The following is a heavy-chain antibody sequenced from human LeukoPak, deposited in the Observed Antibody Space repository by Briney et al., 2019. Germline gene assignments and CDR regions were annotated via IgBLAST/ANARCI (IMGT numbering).Heavy chain of an antibody. J-gene: IGHJ4*02. CDR1: GFTFSSDW. D-gene: IGHD6-19*01. CDR3: ARDSCSSGWD. Sequence: PGGSLRLSCAASGFTFSSDWMHWVRQAAGKGLVWVSRINNDGSTTAYADSVKGRFTISRDNAKNTLYLQMNSLRAEDTAVYYCARDSCSSGWDWGQGTLVTVSS. V-gene: IGHV3-74*01. CDR2: INNDGSTT.